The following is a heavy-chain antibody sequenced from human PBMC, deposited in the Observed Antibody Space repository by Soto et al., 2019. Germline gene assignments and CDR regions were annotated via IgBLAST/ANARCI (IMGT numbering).Heavy chain of an antibody. D-gene: IGHD1-7*01. V-gene: IGHV1-18*01. CDR2: ISAYNGNT. Sequence: QVQLVQSGAEVKKPGASVKVSCKASGYTFTSYGISWVRQAPGQGLEWMGWISAYNGNTNYAQKPQRRVTITPNTSPSTAYRELRRLRSDDTAVYYCARPIETGTTNGMDVWGQGTTVTVSS. J-gene: IGHJ6*02. CDR3: ARPIETGTTNGMDV. CDR1: GYTFTSYG.